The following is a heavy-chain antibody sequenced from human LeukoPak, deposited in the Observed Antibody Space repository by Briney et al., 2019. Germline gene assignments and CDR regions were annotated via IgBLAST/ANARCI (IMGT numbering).Heavy chain of an antibody. CDR2: IYTSGST. Sequence: PSETLSLTCSVSDDSTSSQYWSWIRQPAGKGLEWIGRIYTSGSTNYNASLKSRVSMSVDTSKNQFSLKLSSVTAADTAVFYCARENSGSYREFDYWGQGTLVTVSS. J-gene: IGHJ4*02. D-gene: IGHD1-26*01. CDR3: ARENSGSYREFDY. V-gene: IGHV4-4*07. CDR1: DDSTSSQY.